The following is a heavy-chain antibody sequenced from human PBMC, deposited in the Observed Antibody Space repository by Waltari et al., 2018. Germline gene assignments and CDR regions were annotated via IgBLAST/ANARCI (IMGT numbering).Heavy chain of an antibody. D-gene: IGHD3-10*01. V-gene: IGHV4-39*01. CDR2: IYYSGGT. J-gene: IGHJ4*02. Sequence: QLQLQESGPGLVKPSETLSLTCTVSGGSISSRSYSWGWIRQPPGKGLEWIGSIYYSGGTYSNPSLKSRVTISVDTSKNQFSLKLSSVTAADTAVYYCARAMVRGVMDYWGQGTLVTVSS. CDR1: GGSISSRSYS. CDR3: ARAMVRGVMDY.